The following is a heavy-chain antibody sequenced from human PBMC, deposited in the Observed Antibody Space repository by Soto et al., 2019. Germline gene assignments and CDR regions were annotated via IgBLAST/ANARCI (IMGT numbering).Heavy chain of an antibody. CDR1: GYTFTSYA. V-gene: IGHV1-3*05. Sequence: QVQLVQSGAEEKKPGASVKVSCKASGYTFTSYAMHWVRQAPGQRLEWMGWINAGNGNTTDSQKFQGRVTITRDTSESTACMELSSLRAEDTAGYYCARSIVVVTALDYWGQGTLVTVSS. CDR2: INAGNGNT. CDR3: ARSIVVVTALDY. J-gene: IGHJ4*02. D-gene: IGHD2-21*02.